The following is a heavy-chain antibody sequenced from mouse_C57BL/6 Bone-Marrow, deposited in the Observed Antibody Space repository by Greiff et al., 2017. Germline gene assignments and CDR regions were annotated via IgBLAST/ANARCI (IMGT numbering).Heavy chain of an antibody. V-gene: IGHV1-80*01. CDR2: IYPGDGDT. CDR3: ARAYYSNLYAMDY. D-gene: IGHD2-5*01. CDR1: GYAFSSYW. J-gene: IGHJ4*01. Sequence: LQQSGASVKISCKASGYAFSSYWMNWVKQRPGKGLEWIGQIYPGDGDTNYNGKFKGKATLTADKSSSTAYMQLSSLTSEDSAVYFCARAYYSNLYAMDYWGQGTSVTVSS.